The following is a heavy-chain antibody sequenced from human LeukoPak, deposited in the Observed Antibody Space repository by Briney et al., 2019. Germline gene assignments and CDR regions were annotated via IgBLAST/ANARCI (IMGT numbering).Heavy chain of an antibody. D-gene: IGHD2-15*01. CDR2: ISGSGGST. V-gene: IGHV3-23*01. CDR3: AKDRSRRGSCYDY. Sequence: SGGSLRLSCAASGFTFDDYAMNWFRKAPGKGLEWVSAISGSGGSTYYADSVKGRFTISGDNSKNTLYLQMNSLRAEDTAVYYCAKDRSRRGSCYDYWGQGTLVTVSS. J-gene: IGHJ4*02. CDR1: GFTFDDYA.